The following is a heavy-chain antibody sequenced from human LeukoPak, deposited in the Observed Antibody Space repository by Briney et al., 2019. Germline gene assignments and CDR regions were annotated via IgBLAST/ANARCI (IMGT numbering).Heavy chain of an antibody. Sequence: SVKVSCKASGGTFSSYAVSWVRQAPGQGLEWMGRIIPIFGTANYAQKFQGRVTITTDESTSTAYMELSSLRSEDTAVYYCASKGGYSSGWYGDYFDYWGQGTLVTVSS. J-gene: IGHJ4*02. V-gene: IGHV1-69*05. CDR2: IIPIFGTA. CDR1: GGTFSSYA. D-gene: IGHD6-13*01. CDR3: ASKGGYSSGWYGDYFDY.